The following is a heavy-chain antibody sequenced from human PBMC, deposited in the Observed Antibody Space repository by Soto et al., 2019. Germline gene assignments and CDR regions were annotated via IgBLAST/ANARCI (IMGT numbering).Heavy chain of an antibody. CDR1: GGSISSADYY. V-gene: IGHV4-30-4*01. J-gene: IGHJ6*02. CDR3: AREIVVTIGGMDV. D-gene: IGHD5-12*01. Sequence: SETLSLTCTVSGGSISSADYYWSWVRQPPGKGLEWIGYIYYSGSTFFNPSLKSRVTISKDTSRNQFSLRLNSVTAADTAVYYCAREIVVTIGGMDVWGQGTTVTVYS. CDR2: IYYSGST.